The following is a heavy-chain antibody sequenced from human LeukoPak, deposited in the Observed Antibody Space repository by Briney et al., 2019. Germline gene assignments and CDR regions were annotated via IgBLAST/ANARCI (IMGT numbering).Heavy chain of an antibody. CDR1: GFTFRSHS. CDR3: AGDGDGYNTIDY. V-gene: IGHV3-21*01. J-gene: IGHJ4*02. Sequence: GGSLRLSCAASGFTFRSHSMNWVRQAPGKGLEWVSAISSSGSYIYYADSVKGRFTISRDNAKNSLYLQMNSLRAEDTAVYYCAGDGDGYNTIDYWGQGTLVTVSS. D-gene: IGHD5-24*01. CDR2: ISSSGSYI.